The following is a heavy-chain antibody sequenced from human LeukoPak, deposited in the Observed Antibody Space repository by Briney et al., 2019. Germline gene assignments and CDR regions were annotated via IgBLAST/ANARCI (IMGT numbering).Heavy chain of an antibody. CDR3: ARDREGGSYDYYFDY. V-gene: IGHV1-69*04. CDR2: IIPILGIA. Sequence: SVKVSCKASGGTFSSYTISWVRQAPGQGLEWMGRIIPILGIANYAQKFQGRVTITADKSASTAYMGLSSLRSEDTAVYYCARDREGGSYDYYFDYWGQGTLVTVSS. D-gene: IGHD5-18*01. CDR1: GGTFSSYT. J-gene: IGHJ4*02.